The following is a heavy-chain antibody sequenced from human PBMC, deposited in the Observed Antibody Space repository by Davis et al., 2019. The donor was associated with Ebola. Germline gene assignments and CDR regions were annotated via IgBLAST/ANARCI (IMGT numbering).Heavy chain of an antibody. D-gene: IGHD6-19*01. CDR2: IKEDGSEK. J-gene: IGHJ4*02. CDR3: MRDQGSGWFTVETKFDH. CDR1: GFTFSRYW. V-gene: IGHV3-7*01. Sequence: GESLKISCAASGFTFSRYWMNWIRQAPGKGLEWVATIKEDGSEKYYVDSVKGRFTISRDNDRKSLYLQMDSLRAEDTAVYYCMRDQGSGWFTVETKFDHWGQGTLVTVSS.